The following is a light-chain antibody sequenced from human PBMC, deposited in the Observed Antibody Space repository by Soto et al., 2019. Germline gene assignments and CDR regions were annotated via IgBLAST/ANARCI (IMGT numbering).Light chain of an antibody. CDR1: QSIVTY. Sequence: DIQMTQSPSSLSASVADRVTITCRASQSIVTYLNWYLQKPGKAPKLLIYAASNLQSGVPSRFSGSGSGTDFTLTISSLQPEDFATYFCQQSYSTPPWTFGQGTQVEIK. V-gene: IGKV1-39*01. J-gene: IGKJ1*01. CDR3: QQSYSTPPWT. CDR2: AAS.